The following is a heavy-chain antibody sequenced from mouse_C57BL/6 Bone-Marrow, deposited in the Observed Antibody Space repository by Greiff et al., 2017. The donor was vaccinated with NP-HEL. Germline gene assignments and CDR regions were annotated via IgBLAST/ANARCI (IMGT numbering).Heavy chain of an antibody. V-gene: IGHV1-81*01. CDR3: ARRLRLAY. J-gene: IGHJ3*01. Sequence: VQGVESGAELARPGASVKLSCKASGYTFTSYGISWVKQRTGQGLEWIGEIYPRSGNTYYNEKFKGKATLTADKSSSTATMELRRLTSEDSAVYFCARRLRLAYWGQGTLVTVSA. D-gene: IGHD2-4*01. CDR1: GYTFTSYG. CDR2: IYPRSGNT.